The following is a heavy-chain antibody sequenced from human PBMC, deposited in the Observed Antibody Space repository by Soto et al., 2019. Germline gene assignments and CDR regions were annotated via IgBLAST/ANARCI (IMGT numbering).Heavy chain of an antibody. CDR2: ISTYNGNT. D-gene: IGHD3-16*01. CDR1: GYTFSSHG. V-gene: IGHV1-18*04. Sequence: ASVKVSCKASGYTFSSHGITWVRQAPGQGLEWMGWISTYNGNTNYAQKVQGRVTMTRDTSTSTVYMELRGLTSEDTAVYYCARSSGGVYGIIIEGTNWFAPWGQGTLVTVSS. CDR3: ARSSGGVYGIIIEGTNWFAP. J-gene: IGHJ5*02.